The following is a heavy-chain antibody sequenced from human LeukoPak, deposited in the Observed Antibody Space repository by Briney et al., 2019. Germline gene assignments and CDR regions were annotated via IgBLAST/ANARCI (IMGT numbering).Heavy chain of an antibody. CDR1: GFISSHYG. Sequence: GGSLRLSCAASGFISSHYGMHWVRQAPGKGLEWVAVIQNDASTENFADSVKGRFTISRDNSKNTVFLQMNSLRVEDTAVYYCARELSQIVWGGLDYGGQGTLVSVSS. D-gene: IGHD2-21*01. J-gene: IGHJ4*02. CDR3: ARELSQIVWGGLDY. CDR2: IQNDASTE. V-gene: IGHV3-33*05.